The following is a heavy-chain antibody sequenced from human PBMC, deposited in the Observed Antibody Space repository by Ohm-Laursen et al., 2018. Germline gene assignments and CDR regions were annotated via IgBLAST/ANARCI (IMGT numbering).Heavy chain of an antibody. Sequence: SLRLSCTASGFTFDDYAMHWVRQAPGKGLEWVSGISWNSGSIGYADSVKGRFTISRDNAKNSLYLQMNSLRAEDTAVYYCARDRSSGSPAFYYYYGMDVWGQGTTVTISS. CDR2: ISWNSGSI. CDR3: ARDRSSGSPAFYYYYGMDV. CDR1: GFTFDDYA. D-gene: IGHD2-2*01. V-gene: IGHV3-9*01. J-gene: IGHJ6*02.